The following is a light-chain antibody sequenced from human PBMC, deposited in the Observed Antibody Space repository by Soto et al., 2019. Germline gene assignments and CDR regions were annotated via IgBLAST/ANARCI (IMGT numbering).Light chain of an antibody. CDR1: ISNNGSNP. J-gene: IGLJ1*01. CDR3: AAWDHCPTVYV. V-gene: IGLV1-47*03. Sequence: QSVFTQAPASTGSSGQRVSISCSGSISNNGSNPVYWHQQLPGTAPNLLIFRTNPRPSGVPDRFSDSKSGTSASLAITGLLSEAEANYSCAAWDHCPTVYVFGTGTNIT. CDR2: RTN.